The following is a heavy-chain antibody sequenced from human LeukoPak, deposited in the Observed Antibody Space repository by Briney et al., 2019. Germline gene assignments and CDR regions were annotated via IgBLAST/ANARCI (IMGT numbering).Heavy chain of an antibody. D-gene: IGHD3-10*01. CDR3: AKVPVYLYGSGSYYDY. CDR1: GFTFSSYA. Sequence: GGSLRLSCAASGFTFSSYAMSWVHQAPGKGLEWVSAISGSGGSTYYADSVKGRFTISRDNSKNTLYLQMNSLRAEDTAVYYCAKVPVYLYGSGSYYDYWGQGTLVTVSS. CDR2: ISGSGGST. J-gene: IGHJ4*02. V-gene: IGHV3-23*01.